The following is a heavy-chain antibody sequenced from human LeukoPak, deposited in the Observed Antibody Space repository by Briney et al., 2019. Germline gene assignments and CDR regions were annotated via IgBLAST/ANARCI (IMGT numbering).Heavy chain of an antibody. V-gene: IGHV3-11*04. CDR1: GFTFSDYY. CDR3: ARDLEYYDFRSGPRNWFDP. D-gene: IGHD3-3*01. J-gene: IGHJ5*02. Sequence: PGGSLRLSCAASGFTFSDYYMSWLRQAPGKELEWVSYISSSGSTIYYADSVKGRFTISRDNAKNSLYLQMNSLRAEDTAVYYCARDLEYYDFRSGPRNWFDPWGQGTLVTVSS. CDR2: ISSSGSTI.